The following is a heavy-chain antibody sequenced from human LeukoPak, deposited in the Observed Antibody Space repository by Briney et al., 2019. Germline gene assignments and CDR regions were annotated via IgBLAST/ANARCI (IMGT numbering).Heavy chain of an antibody. D-gene: IGHD3-22*01. CDR3: ARDNYDSSGYYFD. J-gene: IGHJ4*02. V-gene: IGHV3-33*01. CDR1: GFTFSSYG. CDR2: IWYDGSTK. Sequence: GRSLRLSCAASGFTFSSYGMHWVRQAPGRGLEWVAGIWYDGSTKIYRDSVKGRFTVSRDNSKNTLYLQMISLRAEDTAVYYCARDNYDSSGYYFDWGQGTLVTVSS.